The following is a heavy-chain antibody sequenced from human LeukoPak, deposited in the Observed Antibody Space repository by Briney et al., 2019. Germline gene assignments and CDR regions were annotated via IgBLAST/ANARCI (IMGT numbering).Heavy chain of an antibody. CDR1: GFTVSSNY. J-gene: IGHJ3*02. D-gene: IGHD4-23*01. CDR3: ARYDYGGNPGAFDI. V-gene: IGHV3-53*01. Sequence: GGSLRLSCAASGFTVSSNYMSWVRQAPGKGLEWVSVIYSGGSTYYADSVKGRFTISRDNSKNTLYLQMNSLRAEDTAVYYCARYDYGGNPGAFDIWGQGTMVTVSS. CDR2: IYSGGST.